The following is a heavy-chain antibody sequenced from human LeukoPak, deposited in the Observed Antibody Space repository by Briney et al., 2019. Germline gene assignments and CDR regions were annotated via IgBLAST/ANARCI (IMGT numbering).Heavy chain of an antibody. J-gene: IGHJ6*02. Sequence: SVKVSCKASGYTFTSYGISWVRQAPGQGLEWMGRIIPILGIANYAQKFQGRVTITADKSTSTAYMELSSLRSEDTAVYYCATAYSSSWTYGMDVWGQGTTVTVSS. CDR1: GYTFTSYG. D-gene: IGHD6-13*01. V-gene: IGHV1-69*04. CDR2: IIPILGIA. CDR3: ATAYSSSWTYGMDV.